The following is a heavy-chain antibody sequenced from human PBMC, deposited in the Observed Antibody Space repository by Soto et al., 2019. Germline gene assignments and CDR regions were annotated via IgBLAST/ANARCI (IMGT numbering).Heavy chain of an antibody. CDR1: GGSVGSGSYY. Sequence: PSETLSLTCTVSGGSVGSGSYYWSWIRQPPGKGLEWIGYIYYSGSTNYNPSLKSRVTISVDTSKNQFSLKLSSVTAADTAVYYCARVRFSKVAAREYYFDYWGQGTLVTVSS. CDR2: IYYSGST. J-gene: IGHJ4*02. V-gene: IGHV4-61*01. D-gene: IGHD6-6*01. CDR3: ARVRFSKVAAREYYFDY.